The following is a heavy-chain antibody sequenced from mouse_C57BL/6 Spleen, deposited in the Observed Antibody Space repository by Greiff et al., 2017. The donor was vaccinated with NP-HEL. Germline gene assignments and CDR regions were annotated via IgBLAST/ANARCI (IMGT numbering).Heavy chain of an antibody. D-gene: IGHD2-4*01. CDR2: IDPNSGGT. CDR3: ARRGLRRDYFDY. CDR1: GYTFTSYW. J-gene: IGHJ2*01. Sequence: QVQLQQPGAELVKPGASVKLSCKASGYTFTSYWMHWVKQRPGRGLEWIGRIDPNSGGTKYNEKFKSKATLTVDKPSSTADMQLSSLTSEDSAVYYCARRGLRRDYFDYWGQGTTLTVSS. V-gene: IGHV1-72*01.